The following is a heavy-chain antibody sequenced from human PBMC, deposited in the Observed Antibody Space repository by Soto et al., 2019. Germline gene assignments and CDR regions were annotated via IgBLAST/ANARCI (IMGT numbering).Heavy chain of an antibody. Sequence: SVKVSCKASGGTFSSYAISWVRQAPGQGLEWMGGIIPIFGTANYAQKFQGRVTITADESTSTAYMELSSLRSEDTAVYYCASSFSDSSGYYLLSDYYYGMDVWGQGTTVTVSS. CDR2: IIPIFGTA. V-gene: IGHV1-69*13. D-gene: IGHD3-22*01. CDR3: ASSFSDSSGYYLLSDYYYGMDV. CDR1: GGTFSSYA. J-gene: IGHJ6*02.